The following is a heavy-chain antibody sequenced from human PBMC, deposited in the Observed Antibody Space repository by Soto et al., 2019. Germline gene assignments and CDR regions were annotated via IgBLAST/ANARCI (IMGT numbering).Heavy chain of an antibody. CDR2: IYYSGST. CDR1: GGSVNNANYF. D-gene: IGHD4-17*01. J-gene: IGHJ6*02. Sequence: QVRLEESGPGLVKPSETLSLICSVSGGSVNNANYFWNWIRHHPENGLEWIGYIYYSGSTRYNPSFKSRVNLSIDTSKTQFSLSLNSVTVADTAVYFCARDADYGGSRGGMDVWGRGTTVTVSS. CDR3: ARDADYGGSRGGMDV. V-gene: IGHV4-31*03.